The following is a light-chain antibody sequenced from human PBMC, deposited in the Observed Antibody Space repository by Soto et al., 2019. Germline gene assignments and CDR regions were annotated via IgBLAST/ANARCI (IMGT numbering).Light chain of an antibody. V-gene: IGKV1-5*03. CDR1: QNINSW. CDR2: EAS. CDR3: QQYNVYSWT. J-gene: IGKJ1*01. Sequence: DIHMTQSPSTLSASVGDRVTITCRASQNINSWLAWYQQKPGKAPKLLIYEASSLEKGVQALFGGSGAGTECTRTISSLQPDDFATDYCQQYNVYSWTFGQGTKVDIK.